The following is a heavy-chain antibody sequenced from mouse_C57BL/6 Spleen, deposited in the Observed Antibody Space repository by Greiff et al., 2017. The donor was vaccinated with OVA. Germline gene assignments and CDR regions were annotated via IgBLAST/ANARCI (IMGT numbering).Heavy chain of an antibody. V-gene: IGHV1-64*01. CDR3: SMGLRRSNAMDY. CDR1: GYTFTSYW. Sequence: QVQLQQPGAELVKPGASVKLSCKASGYTFTSYWMHWVKQRPGQGLEWIGMIHPNSSSTNYNEKFKSKATLTVDKSSSTAYMQLSSLTSEDAAVSYCSMGLRRSNAMDYWGQGTTLTVSS. CDR2: IHPNSSST. J-gene: IGHJ4*01. D-gene: IGHD2-4*01.